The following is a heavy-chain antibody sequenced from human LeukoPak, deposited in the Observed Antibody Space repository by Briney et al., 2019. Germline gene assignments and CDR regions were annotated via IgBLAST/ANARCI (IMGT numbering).Heavy chain of an antibody. J-gene: IGHJ3*02. D-gene: IGHD3-22*01. CDR1: GFTFSSCS. Sequence: GGSLRLSCAASGFTFSSCSMNWVRQAPGKGLEWVSSISSSSSYIYYADSVKGRFTISRDNAKNSLYLQMNSLRAEDTAVYYCARDSDSSGYYYGGSAYDAFDIWGQGTMVTVSS. V-gene: IGHV3-21*01. CDR2: ISSSSSYI. CDR3: ARDSDSSGYYYGGSAYDAFDI.